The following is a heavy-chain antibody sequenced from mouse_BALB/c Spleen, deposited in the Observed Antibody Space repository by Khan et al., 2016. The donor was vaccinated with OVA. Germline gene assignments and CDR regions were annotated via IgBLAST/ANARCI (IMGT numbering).Heavy chain of an antibody. D-gene: IGHD1-1*01. CDR2: IYPGSGNT. V-gene: IGHV1-84*02. Sequence: QVQLQQSGPELVNPGASVKISCKASGYISTDYYINWVKQKPGQGLEWIGWIYPGSGNTNYNEDFKGKATLTVDTSSSTANMQLSSLTSEDTAVYVCARGNYYGSTSWFGYWGQGTLVTVST. CDR3: ARGNYYGSTSWFGY. CDR1: GYISTDYY. J-gene: IGHJ3*01.